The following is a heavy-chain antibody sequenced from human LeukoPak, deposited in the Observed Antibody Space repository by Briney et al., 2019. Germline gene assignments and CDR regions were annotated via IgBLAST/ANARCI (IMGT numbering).Heavy chain of an antibody. V-gene: IGHV1-2*06. CDR2: INPNSGGT. D-gene: IGHD1-26*01. Sequence: ASVKVSCKASGYTFTGYHMHWVRQAPGQGLEWMGQINPNSGGTNYAQKFQGRVTMTRDTSISTAYMELSRLRSDDTAVYYCARGYRTVGAIEYFQHWGQGTLVTVSS. CDR3: ARGYRTVGAIEYFQH. J-gene: IGHJ1*01. CDR1: GYTFTGYH.